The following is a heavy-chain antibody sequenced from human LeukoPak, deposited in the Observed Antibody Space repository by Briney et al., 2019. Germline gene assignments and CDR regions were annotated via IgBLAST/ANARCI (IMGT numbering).Heavy chain of an antibody. Sequence: KPSETLPLTCTVSGGSISSSTYYWGWIRQPPGKGLEWIGSIYYSGSTYYNPSLKSRVTISVDTSKNQFSLKLSSVAAADTAVYYCASGGSYGSYPPQYFDYWGQGTLVTVSS. V-gene: IGHV4-39*01. CDR1: GGSISSSTYY. J-gene: IGHJ4*02. CDR2: IYYSGST. CDR3: ASGGSYGSYPPQYFDY. D-gene: IGHD1-26*01.